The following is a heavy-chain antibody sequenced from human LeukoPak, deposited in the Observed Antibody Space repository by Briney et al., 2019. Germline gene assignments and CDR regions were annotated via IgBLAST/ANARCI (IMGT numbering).Heavy chain of an antibody. D-gene: IGHD2-2*01. CDR2: INWNGGST. J-gene: IGHJ4*02. CDR3: ARDRSLVVPAAKGVIDY. CDR1: GFIFDDYG. Sequence: PGGSLRLSCAASGFIFDDYGMSWVRQAPGKGLEWVSGINWNGGSTGYADSVKGRFTISRDNAKNSLYLQMNSLRAEDTAVYYCARDRSLVVPAAKGVIDYWAREPWSPSPQ. V-gene: IGHV3-20*04.